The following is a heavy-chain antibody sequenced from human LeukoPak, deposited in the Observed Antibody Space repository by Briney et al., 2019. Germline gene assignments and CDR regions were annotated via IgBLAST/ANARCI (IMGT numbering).Heavy chain of an antibody. D-gene: IGHD5-12*01. V-gene: IGHV3-7*01. CDR2: IKQDGSEK. CDR3: ARGGRGYSGYADAFDI. J-gene: IGHJ3*02. CDR1: GFTFSSYW. Sequence: GGSLRLSCAASGFTFSSYWMSWVRQAPGKGLEWVANIKQDGSEKYYVDSVKGRFTISRDNAKNSLYLQMNSLRAEDTAVYYCARGGRGYSGYADAFDIWGQGTMVTVSS.